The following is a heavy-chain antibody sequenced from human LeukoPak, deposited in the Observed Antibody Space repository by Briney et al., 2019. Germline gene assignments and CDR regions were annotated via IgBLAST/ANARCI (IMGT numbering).Heavy chain of an antibody. D-gene: IGHD3-10*02. CDR3: AELGITMIGGV. CDR1: GFTFSDYS. V-gene: IGHV3-48*03. Sequence: GGSLRLSCAASGFTFSDYSMNWVRQATGKGLEWVSYISSSGSTIYYADSVKGRFTISRDNAKNSLYLQMNSLRAEDTAVYYCAELGITMIGGVWGKGTTVTISS. J-gene: IGHJ6*04. CDR2: ISSSGSTI.